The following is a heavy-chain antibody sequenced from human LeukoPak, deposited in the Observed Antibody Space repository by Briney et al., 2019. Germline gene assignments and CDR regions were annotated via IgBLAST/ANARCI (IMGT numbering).Heavy chain of an antibody. CDR2: INPNSGGT. Sequence: ASVNVSCKASGYTFTGYYMHWVRQAPGQGLEWMGWINPNSGGTNYAQKFQGRVTMTRDTSISTAYMELSRLRSDDTAVYYCARASSIAARRDFDYWGQGTLVTVSS. J-gene: IGHJ4*02. D-gene: IGHD6-6*01. CDR3: ARASSIAARRDFDY. V-gene: IGHV1-2*02. CDR1: GYTFTGYY.